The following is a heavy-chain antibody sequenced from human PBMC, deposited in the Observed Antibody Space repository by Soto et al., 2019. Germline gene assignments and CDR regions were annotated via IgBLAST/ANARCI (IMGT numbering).Heavy chain of an antibody. Sequence: GGSLRLSCAASGFTFDDYAMHWVRQAPGKGLEWVSGISWNSGSIGYADSVKGRFTISRDNAKNSLYLQMNSLRAEDTALYYCPKDRKYSSGWFDYWGQGTLVTFSS. CDR2: ISWNSGSI. V-gene: IGHV3-9*01. CDR1: GFTFDDYA. CDR3: PKDRKYSSGWFDY. J-gene: IGHJ4*02. D-gene: IGHD6-19*01.